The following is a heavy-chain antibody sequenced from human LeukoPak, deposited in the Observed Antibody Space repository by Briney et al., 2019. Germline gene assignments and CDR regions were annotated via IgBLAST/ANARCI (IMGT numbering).Heavy chain of an antibody. V-gene: IGHV4-59*08. CDR2: IYYSGST. D-gene: IGHD3-3*01. CDR1: GGSISTYF. CDR3: ARHFGGYYFDV. J-gene: IGHJ4*02. Sequence: PSETLSLTCTLSGGSISTYFWSWIRQPPGKGLEWIGYIYYSGSTNYSPSLESRVTISVDTTKNQFSLKLSSVSAADTAVYYCARHFGGYYFDVWGQGVRVTVSS.